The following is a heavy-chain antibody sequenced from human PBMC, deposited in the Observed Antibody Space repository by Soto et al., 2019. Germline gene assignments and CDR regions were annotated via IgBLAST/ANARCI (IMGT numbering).Heavy chain of an antibody. Sequence: ETLSLTCTVSGGSISSYYRSWIRQPPGKGLEWIGYIYYSGSTNYNPSLKSRVTISVDTSKNQFSLKLSSVTAADTAVYYCARRNSGYDHDAFDIWGQGTMVTVSS. J-gene: IGHJ3*02. CDR2: IYYSGST. D-gene: IGHD5-12*01. V-gene: IGHV4-59*01. CDR1: GGSISSYY. CDR3: ARRNSGYDHDAFDI.